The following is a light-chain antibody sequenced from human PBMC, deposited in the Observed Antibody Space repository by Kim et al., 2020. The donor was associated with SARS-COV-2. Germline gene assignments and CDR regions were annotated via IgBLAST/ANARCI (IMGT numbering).Light chain of an antibody. CDR1: NIGSKS. V-gene: IGLV3-21*01. CDR3: QVWDSSSDHVV. Sequence: APGKTASITCGGNNIGSKSVHWYQLKPGQAPRLVINYDNNRRSGIPERFSGSNSGDTATLTINRVEVGDEADYYCQVWDSSSDHVVFGGGTQLTVL. J-gene: IGLJ3*02. CDR2: YDN.